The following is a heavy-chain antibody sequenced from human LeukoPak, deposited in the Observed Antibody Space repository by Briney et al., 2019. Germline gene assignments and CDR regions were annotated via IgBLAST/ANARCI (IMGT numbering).Heavy chain of an antibody. Sequence: ASVKVSCKASGGTFSSYAISWVRQATGQGLEWMGWMNPNSDNTGYAQKFQGRVTMTRNTSISTAYMELSSLRSEDTAVYYCARRGVGTHFDYWGQGSLVTVSS. J-gene: IGHJ4*02. CDR3: ARRGVGTHFDY. V-gene: IGHV1-8*02. D-gene: IGHD1-1*01. CDR1: GGTFSSYA. CDR2: MNPNSDNT.